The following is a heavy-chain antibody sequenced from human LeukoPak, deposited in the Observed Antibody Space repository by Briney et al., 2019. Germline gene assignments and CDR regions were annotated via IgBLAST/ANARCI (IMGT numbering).Heavy chain of an antibody. CDR3: VRLGYCSGGSCYSHFDY. Sequence: GESLKISCKGSGYSFISYWISWVRQMPGKGLEWMGRIDPSDSYSNYSPSFQGHVTISADKSISTVNLQWSSLKASDTAMYYCVRLGYCSGGSCYSHFDYWGQRTLVTVSS. D-gene: IGHD2-15*01. CDR1: GYSFISYW. V-gene: IGHV5-10-1*01. CDR2: IDPSDSYS. J-gene: IGHJ4*02.